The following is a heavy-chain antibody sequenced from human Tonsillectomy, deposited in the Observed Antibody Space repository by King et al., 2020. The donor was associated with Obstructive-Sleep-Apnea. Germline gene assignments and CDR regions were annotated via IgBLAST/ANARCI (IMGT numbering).Heavy chain of an antibody. J-gene: IGHJ4*02. V-gene: IGHV4-39*07. Sequence: LQLQESGPGLVKPSETLSLTCTVSGGSISSRSYSWGWIRQPPGKGLEWIGNIYYSGSTYYNPSLKSRVTISGETSKNQFSLKVSSVTAADTAVYYCARDRSGYGGFDYWGQGTLVTVSS. D-gene: IGHD3-3*01. CDR3: ARDRSGYGGFDY. CDR1: GGSISSRSYS. CDR2: IYYSGST.